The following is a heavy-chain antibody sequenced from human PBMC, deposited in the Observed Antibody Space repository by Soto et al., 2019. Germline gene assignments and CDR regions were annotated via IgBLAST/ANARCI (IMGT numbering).Heavy chain of an antibody. CDR1: GGTFSSYA. Sequence: GASVKVSCKASGGTFSSYAISWVRQAPGQGLEWMGGIIPIFGTANYAQKFQGRVTITADESTSTAYMELSRLRSDDTAVYYCARVPGYSYGYAFDYWGQGTLVTVSS. J-gene: IGHJ4*02. V-gene: IGHV1-69*13. CDR3: ARVPGYSYGYAFDY. CDR2: IIPIFGTA. D-gene: IGHD5-18*01.